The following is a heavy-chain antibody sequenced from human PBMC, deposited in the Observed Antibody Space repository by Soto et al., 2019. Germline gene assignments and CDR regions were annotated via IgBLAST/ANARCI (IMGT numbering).Heavy chain of an antibody. V-gene: IGHV1-69*06. CDR2: IIPIFGTA. CDR3: AGVVNFWSGSPAAWFDP. D-gene: IGHD3-3*01. CDR1: GVTFSSYA. Sequence: SVKVSCKASGVTFSSYAISWVRQAPGQGLEWMGGIIPIFGTANYAQKFQGRVTITADKSTSTAYMELSSLRSEDTAVYYCAGVVNFWSGSPAAWFDPWGQGTLVTV. J-gene: IGHJ5*02.